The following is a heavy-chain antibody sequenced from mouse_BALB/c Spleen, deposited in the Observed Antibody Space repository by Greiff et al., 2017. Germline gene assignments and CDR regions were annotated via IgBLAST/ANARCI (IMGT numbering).Heavy chain of an antibody. CDR2: ISSGGSYT. CDR3: TRDRGRYDAHYYAMDY. Sequence: EVKLVESGGGLVKPGGSLKLSCAASGFTFSSYTMSWVRQTPEKRLEWVATISSGGSYTYYPDSVKGRFTISRDNAKNTLYLQMSSLKSEDTAMYYCTRDRGRYDAHYYAMDYWGQGTSVTVSS. V-gene: IGHV5-6-4*01. J-gene: IGHJ4*01. CDR1: GFTFSSYT. D-gene: IGHD2-14*01.